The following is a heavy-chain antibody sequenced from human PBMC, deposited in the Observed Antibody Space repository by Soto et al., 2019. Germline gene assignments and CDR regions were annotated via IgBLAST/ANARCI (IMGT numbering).Heavy chain of an antibody. Sequence: PGGSLRLSCTASGFTFGDYAMSWFRQAPGKGLEWVGFIRSKAYGGTTEYAASVKGRFTISRDDSKSIAYLQMNSLKTEDTAVYYCTRPESYDSSGMPRYWRQGTLVTVSS. D-gene: IGHD3-22*01. V-gene: IGHV3-49*03. CDR1: GFTFGDYA. CDR3: TRPESYDSSGMPRY. J-gene: IGHJ4*02. CDR2: IRSKAYGGTT.